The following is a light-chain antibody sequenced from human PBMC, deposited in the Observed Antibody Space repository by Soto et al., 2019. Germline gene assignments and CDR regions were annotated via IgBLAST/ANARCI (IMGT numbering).Light chain of an antibody. V-gene: IGKV3-20*01. Sequence: EVVLTQSPDTLSLSPGESATLSCRASQSVTRNFLAWYQQRPGQAPRLLIYGASIRATGIPDRFSGRGSGTDFTLTIMRLEPEDFAIYYCHDYGSSFGPGTKVDVK. CDR1: QSVTRNF. CDR3: HDYGSS. J-gene: IGKJ3*01. CDR2: GAS.